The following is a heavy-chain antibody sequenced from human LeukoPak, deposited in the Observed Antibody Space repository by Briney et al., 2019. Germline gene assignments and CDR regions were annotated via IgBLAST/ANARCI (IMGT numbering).Heavy chain of an antibody. J-gene: IGHJ3*02. CDR2: IYASVST. CDR3: AGADPGSGSYFPFDI. Sequence: SETLSLTCTVSGGSISSYYWSWLRQPAGKGLEWIGRIYASVSTNYNPSLKSRVTMSVDTSKNQFSLKLSSVTAADTAVYYCAGADPGSGSYFPFDIWGQGTMVTVSS. CDR1: GGSISSYY. V-gene: IGHV4-4*07. D-gene: IGHD1-26*01.